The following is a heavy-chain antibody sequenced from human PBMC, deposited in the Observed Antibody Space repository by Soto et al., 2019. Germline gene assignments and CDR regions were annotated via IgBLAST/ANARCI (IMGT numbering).Heavy chain of an antibody. CDR2: IWYDGSNK. D-gene: IGHD3-3*02. Sequence: GGSLRLSCAASGFTFSSYGMHWVRQAPGKGLEWVAVIWYDGSNKYYADSVKGRFTISRDNSKNTLYLQMNSLRAEDTAVYYCARNGPISPTIPLHDAFDIWGQGTMVTVSS. J-gene: IGHJ3*02. CDR1: GFTFSSYG. V-gene: IGHV3-33*01. CDR3: ARNGPISPTIPLHDAFDI.